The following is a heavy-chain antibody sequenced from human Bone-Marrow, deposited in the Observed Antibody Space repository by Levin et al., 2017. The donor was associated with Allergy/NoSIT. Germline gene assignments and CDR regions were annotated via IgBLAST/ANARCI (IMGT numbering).Heavy chain of an antibody. Sequence: SETLSLTCTVSGGSISDDSYYWAWVRQPPGKGLEWIGSIYYDGSAYYNPSLKTRLTISVDTSKNQFSLRLNSVTAADTAVYYCAGEPNSPYYYHYGLDVWGQGTTVTVSS. D-gene: IGHD2/OR15-2a*01. CDR1: GGSISDDSYY. V-gene: IGHV4-39*07. J-gene: IGHJ6*02. CDR2: IYYDGSA. CDR3: AGEPNSPYYYHYGLDV.